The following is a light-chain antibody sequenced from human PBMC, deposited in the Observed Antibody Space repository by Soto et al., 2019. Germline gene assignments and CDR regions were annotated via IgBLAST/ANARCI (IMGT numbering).Light chain of an antibody. CDR3: QQYTSYSWT. V-gene: IGKV1-5*03. CDR2: KAS. J-gene: IGKJ1*01. CDR1: QSISSW. Sequence: DIQMTQSPSTLSASVGDRVTITCRASQSISSWLAWYQQKPGKAPKLLIYKASSLESGVPSRFSGSGSGTEFTLTISSLQPDDFATYYCQQYTSYSWTFGQGTKGEIK.